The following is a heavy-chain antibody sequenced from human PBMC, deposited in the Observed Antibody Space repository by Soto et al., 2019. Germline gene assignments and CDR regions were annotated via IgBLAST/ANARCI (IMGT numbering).Heavy chain of an antibody. D-gene: IGHD3-22*01. V-gene: IGHV1-69*12. Sequence: QVQLVQSGAEVKKPGSSVKVSCKASGGTFSSYAISWVRQAPGQGLEWMGGIIPIFGTANYAQKFRGRVTITADESTSTAYMELSSLRSEDTAVYYCARVGARGDYYDSSGYYFDYWGQGTLVTVSS. CDR1: GGTFSSYA. CDR2: IIPIFGTA. CDR3: ARVGARGDYYDSSGYYFDY. J-gene: IGHJ4*02.